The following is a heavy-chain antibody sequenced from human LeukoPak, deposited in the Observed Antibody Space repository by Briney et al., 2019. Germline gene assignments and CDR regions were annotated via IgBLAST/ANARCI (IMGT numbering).Heavy chain of an antibody. J-gene: IGHJ4*02. CDR3: ARDAHYYDSSGYLRY. CDR1: GYTFTGYY. D-gene: IGHD3-22*01. V-gene: IGHV1-2*02. Sequence: GASVKVSCKASGYTFTGYYMHWVRQAPGQGLEWMGWINPNSGGTNYAQKFQGRVTMTRDTSISTAYMELSRLRSDDTAVYYCARDAHYYDSSGYLRYWGQGTLVTVSS. CDR2: INPNSGGT.